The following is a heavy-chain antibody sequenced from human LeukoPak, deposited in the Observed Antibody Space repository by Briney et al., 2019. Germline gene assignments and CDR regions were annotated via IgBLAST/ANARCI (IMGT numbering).Heavy chain of an antibody. D-gene: IGHD6-13*01. Sequence: GGSLRLSCAASGFTVSSNYMSWVRQAPGKGLEWVSVIYSGGSTYYADSVKGRFTISRDNSKNTLYLQMNGLRAEDTAVYYCARGRAGYYYDYWGQGTLVTVSS. CDR1: GFTVSSNY. CDR2: IYSGGST. V-gene: IGHV3-53*01. CDR3: ARGRAGYYYDY. J-gene: IGHJ4*02.